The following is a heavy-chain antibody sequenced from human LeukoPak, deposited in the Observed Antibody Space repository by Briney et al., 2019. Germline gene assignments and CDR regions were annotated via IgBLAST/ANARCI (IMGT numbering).Heavy chain of an antibody. D-gene: IGHD2-2*01. CDR1: GGSISSGSYY. J-gene: IGHJ3*02. V-gene: IGHV4-61*02. CDR3: AREIRGVVPAAIYGAFDI. Sequence: SQTLSPTCTVSGGSISSGSYYWSWIRQPAGKGLEWIGRIYTSGSTNYNPSLKSRVTISVDTSKNQFSLKLSSVTAADTAVYYCAREIRGVVPAAIYGAFDIWGRGTMVTVSS. CDR2: IYTSGST.